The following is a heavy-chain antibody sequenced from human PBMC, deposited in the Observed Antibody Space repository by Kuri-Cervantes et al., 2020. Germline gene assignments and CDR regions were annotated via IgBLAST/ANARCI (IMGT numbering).Heavy chain of an antibody. D-gene: IGHD6-19*01. CDR1: GFTFSSYG. CDR3: AKERTRAYSSGWYYFDY. V-gene: IGHV3-30*18. J-gene: IGHJ4*02. CDR2: ISYDGSNK. Sequence: GGSLRLSCAASGFTFSSYGMHWVRQAPGKGLEWVAVISYDGSNKYYADSVKGRFTISRDNAKNSLYLQMNSLRAEDTALYYCAKERTRAYSSGWYYFDYWGQGTLVTVSS.